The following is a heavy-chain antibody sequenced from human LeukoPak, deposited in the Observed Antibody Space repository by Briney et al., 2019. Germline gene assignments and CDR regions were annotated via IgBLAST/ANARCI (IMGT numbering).Heavy chain of an antibody. D-gene: IGHD1-14*01. V-gene: IGHV3-33*01. CDR1: GFTFGGYG. J-gene: IGHJ4*02. Sequence: GRSLRLPCAGSGFTFGGYGMHWFRQTPGKGLEWVAVIAYDGSRAFYADSVKGRFTISRDNSKNTMSVQMDDLRAEDTAVYYCTRYNNDHFDYWGQGTLVTVSS. CDR2: IAYDGSRA. CDR3: TRYNNDHFDY.